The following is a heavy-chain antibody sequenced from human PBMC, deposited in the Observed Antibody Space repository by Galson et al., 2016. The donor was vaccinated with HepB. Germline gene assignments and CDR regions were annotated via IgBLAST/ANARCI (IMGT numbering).Heavy chain of an antibody. CDR3: ARDDFGDSIDY. CDR1: GFTFSSYG. Sequence: SLRLSCAASGFTFSSYGMHWVRQAPGKGLEWVAVIWYDGSNKYYADSVKGRFTISRDNSKNTLYVQMNSLRAEDTAVYYCARDDFGDSIDYWGQGTLVHVSS. V-gene: IGHV3-33*01. J-gene: IGHJ4*02. D-gene: IGHD4-17*01. CDR2: IWYDGSNK.